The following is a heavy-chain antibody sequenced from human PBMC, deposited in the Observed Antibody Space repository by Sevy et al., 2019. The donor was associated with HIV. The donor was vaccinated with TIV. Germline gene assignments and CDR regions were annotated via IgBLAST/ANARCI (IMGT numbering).Heavy chain of an antibody. CDR3: ARDRGRGEVALDL. CDR1: GFRFRDYR. D-gene: IGHD3-10*01. J-gene: IGHJ5*02. CDR2: ITSSSNTI. Sequence: GGSLRLSCAASGFRFRDYRMTWVRQAPGKGLEWVSYITSSSNTINYADSVKGRFTISRDNGRNSLYLQINSLRHEDTAVDYCARDRGRGEVALDLWGQGTLVTVSS. V-gene: IGHV3-48*02.